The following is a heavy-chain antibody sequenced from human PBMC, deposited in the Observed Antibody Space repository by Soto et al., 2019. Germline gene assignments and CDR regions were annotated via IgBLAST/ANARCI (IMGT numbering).Heavy chain of an antibody. CDR1: CGSISSDY. Sequence: TSETLSLTCTVSCGSISSDYWSWIRQPPGKGLEWIGYIYYSGSTNYNPSLKSRVTISVDTSKNQFSLKLSSVTAADTAVYYCASHRTEYSSSWYNWSDPWGQGTLVTVSS. V-gene: IGHV4-59*08. CDR3: ASHRTEYSSSWYNWSDP. CDR2: IYYSGST. D-gene: IGHD6-13*01. J-gene: IGHJ5*02.